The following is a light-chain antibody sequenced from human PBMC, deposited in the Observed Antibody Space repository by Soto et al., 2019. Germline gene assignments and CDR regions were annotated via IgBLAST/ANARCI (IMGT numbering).Light chain of an antibody. Sequence: QSALTQPASVSGSPGQAITISCSGTSSDVGAFNYVSWYQQHPGKAPKLMIYEVSNRPSGVSNRFSGSKSGNTASLTISGLQAEDEADYYCSSYTYSSTLYYVFGTGTKLTVL. J-gene: IGLJ1*01. CDR2: EVS. CDR1: SSDVGAFNY. CDR3: SSYTYSSTLYYV. V-gene: IGLV2-14*01.